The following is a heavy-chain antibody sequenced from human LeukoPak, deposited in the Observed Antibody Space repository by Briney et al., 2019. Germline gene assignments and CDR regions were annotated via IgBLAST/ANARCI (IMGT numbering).Heavy chain of an antibody. D-gene: IGHD6-19*01. J-gene: IGHJ4*02. Sequence: GGSLRLSCAASGFTTSNYWMSWVRQAPGKGLEWVANIKQDGSEKYYVDSVKGRFTISRDNAKNSLYLQMNSLRAEDTAAYYCAREGIAVAGNDYWGQGTLVTVSS. CDR2: IKQDGSEK. CDR1: GFTTSNYW. CDR3: AREGIAVAGNDY. V-gene: IGHV3-7*01.